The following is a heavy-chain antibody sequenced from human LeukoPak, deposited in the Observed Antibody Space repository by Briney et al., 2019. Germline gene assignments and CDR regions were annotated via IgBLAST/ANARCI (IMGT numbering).Heavy chain of an antibody. J-gene: IGHJ4*02. V-gene: IGHV3-48*02. Sequence: GGSLRLSCAASGFTFSSYSMNWVRQAPGKGLEWVSYISRSRSTMFYADSVKGRFTISRDNAKNSLYLQMNSLRDEDTAVYYCLGSRGSYFDYWGQGTLVTVSS. CDR2: ISRSRSTM. D-gene: IGHD5-12*01. CDR3: LGSRGSYFDY. CDR1: GFTFSSYS.